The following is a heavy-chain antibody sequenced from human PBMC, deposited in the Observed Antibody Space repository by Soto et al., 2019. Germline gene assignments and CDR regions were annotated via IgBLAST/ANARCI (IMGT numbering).Heavy chain of an antibody. D-gene: IGHD5-12*01. V-gene: IGHV1-8*01. CDR1: GYTLTSYD. J-gene: IGHJ6*02. Sequence: ASVKVSCKASGYTLTSYDIHWVRQATGQGLEWMGWINTNSDDRHYAQKFQGRVTMTRNTSINTVYMELSRLRSEDTAMYYCARAIAFIDGYNRRHYGMDVWGQGT. CDR2: INTNSDDR. CDR3: ARAIAFIDGYNRRHYGMDV.